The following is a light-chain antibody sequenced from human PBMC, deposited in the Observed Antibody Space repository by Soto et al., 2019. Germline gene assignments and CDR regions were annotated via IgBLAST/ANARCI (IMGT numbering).Light chain of an antibody. V-gene: IGKV2-28*01. CDR2: LAS. CDR3: LQTLQTPT. CDR1: QSLLHSNGYNY. Sequence: DIVMTQSPLSLPVTPGEPASISCRSSQSLLHSNGYNYLDWYLQKPGQSPQLLISLASNRASGVPDRVSGSGSGTDFTLKISRVEAEDVGVYYGLQTLQTPTFGPGTKVEIK. J-gene: IGKJ3*01.